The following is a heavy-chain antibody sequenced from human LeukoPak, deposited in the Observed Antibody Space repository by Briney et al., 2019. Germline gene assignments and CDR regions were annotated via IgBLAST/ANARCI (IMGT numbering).Heavy chain of an antibody. CDR1: GGSISSHY. J-gene: IGHJ4*02. D-gene: IGHD3-10*01. CDR2: IYYSGST. CDR3: AGKYGSGSYYTDY. Sequence: PSETLSLTCSVSGGSISSHYWIWIRQPPGKGLEWIGNIYYSGSTNYNPSLKSRVTMSVDTSKNQFSLNLSSVTAADTAVYFCAGKYGSGSYYTDYWGQGTLVTVSS. V-gene: IGHV4-59*11.